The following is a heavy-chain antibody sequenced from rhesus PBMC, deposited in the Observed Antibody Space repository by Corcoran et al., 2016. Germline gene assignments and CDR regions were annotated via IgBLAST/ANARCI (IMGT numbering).Heavy chain of an antibody. CDR2: INPKTGGT. V-gene: IGHV1-138*01. J-gene: IGHJ4*01. Sequence: QVQLVQSGAEVKQPGSSVKVSCTASAYTFTHYSMPWVRQAPGQGLKLMGEINPKTGGTNYAQNCQGRVTMTRDTSTSTADMELSSLRSEDTAVYYCERGVDDWGQGVLVTVSS. CDR3: ERGVDD. CDR1: AYTFTHYS.